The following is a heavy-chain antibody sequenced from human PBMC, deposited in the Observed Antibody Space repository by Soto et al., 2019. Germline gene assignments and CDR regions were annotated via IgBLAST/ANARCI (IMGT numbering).Heavy chain of an antibody. V-gene: IGHV4-61*01. D-gene: IGHD2-2*01. CDR2: IYYSGST. CDR1: GGSVSSGSYY. J-gene: IGHJ5*02. CDR3: ARDSGRYCISTSCYSNWFDP. Sequence: QVQLQEAGPGLVKPSETLSLTCTVSGGSVSSGSYYWSWIRQPPGKGLEWIGYIYYSGSTNYNPYLQSRDTITVDTYKNPFSLQLSSVTAADTAVYYCARDSGRYCISTSCYSNWFDPWGQGTLVTVSS.